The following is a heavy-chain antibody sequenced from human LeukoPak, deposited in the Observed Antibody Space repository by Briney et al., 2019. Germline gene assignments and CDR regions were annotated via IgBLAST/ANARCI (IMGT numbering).Heavy chain of an antibody. CDR1: GFTFSSYA. CDR3: AKDLTAPYYYDSSGYYPYDY. D-gene: IGHD3-22*01. J-gene: IGHJ4*02. V-gene: IGHV3-30-3*01. CDR2: ISYDGSNK. Sequence: GGSLRLSCAASGFTFSSYAMHWVRQAPGKGLEWVAVISYDGSNKYYADSVKGRFTISRDNSKNTLYLQMNSLRAEDTAVYYCAKDLTAPYYYDSSGYYPYDYWGQGTLVTVSS.